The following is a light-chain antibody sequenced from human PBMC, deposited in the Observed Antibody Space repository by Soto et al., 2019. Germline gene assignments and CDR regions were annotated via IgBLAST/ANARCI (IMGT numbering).Light chain of an antibody. CDR3: QHYGISRFT. CDR1: QSVSSKY. J-gene: IGKJ3*01. Sequence: DIVLTQSPGTLSLSPGERATLSCRASQSVSSKYLAWYQQKPGQAPRVLIYGASIRSTGIPERFGGGGSVTDFTLTITRLEPEAGAVYYCQHYGISRFTFGPGTKVYIK. V-gene: IGKV3-20*01. CDR2: GAS.